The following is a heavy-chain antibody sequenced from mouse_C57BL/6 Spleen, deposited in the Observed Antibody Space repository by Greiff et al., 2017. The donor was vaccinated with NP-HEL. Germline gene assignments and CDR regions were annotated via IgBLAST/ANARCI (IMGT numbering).Heavy chain of an antibody. J-gene: IGHJ2*01. D-gene: IGHD1-1*01. V-gene: IGHV1-80*01. CDR2: IYPGDGDT. Sequence: QVQLKQSGAELVKPGASVKISCKASGYAFSSYWMNWVKQRPGKGLEWLGQIYPGDGDTNYNGKFKDKATLTADKSSSTAYMQLSSLTSEDSAVYFCARWDYYGSYYFDYWGQGTTLTVSS. CDR1: GYAFSSYW. CDR3: ARWDYYGSYYFDY.